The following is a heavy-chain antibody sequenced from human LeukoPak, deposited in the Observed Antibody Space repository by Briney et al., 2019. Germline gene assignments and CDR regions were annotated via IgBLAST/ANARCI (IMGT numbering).Heavy chain of an antibody. D-gene: IGHD5-18*01. CDR3: ARDSTLYSCGTHCHY. CDR1: GGTFSSYA. V-gene: IGHV1-69*05. Sequence: SSVKVSCKASGGTFSSYAISWVRQAPGQGLEWMGRIIPIFGTANYAQKFQGRVTITTDESTSTAYMELSSLRSEDTAVYYCARDSTLYSCGTHCHYWGQGTVVTVSS. CDR2: IIPIFGTA. J-gene: IGHJ4*02.